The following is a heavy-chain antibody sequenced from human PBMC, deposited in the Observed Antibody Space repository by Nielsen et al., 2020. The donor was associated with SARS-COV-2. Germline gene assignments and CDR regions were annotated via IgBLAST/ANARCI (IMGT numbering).Heavy chain of an antibody. CDR3: TTDHWGYFDY. Sequence: SLKISCAASGFTFDDYAMHWVRQAPGKGLEWVSGISWNSGSIGYADSVKGRFTISRDNAKNSLYLQMNSLRAEDTAVYYCTTDHWGYFDYWGQGTLVTVSS. CDR1: GFTFDDYA. J-gene: IGHJ4*02. V-gene: IGHV3-9*01. CDR2: ISWNSGSI. D-gene: IGHD7-27*01.